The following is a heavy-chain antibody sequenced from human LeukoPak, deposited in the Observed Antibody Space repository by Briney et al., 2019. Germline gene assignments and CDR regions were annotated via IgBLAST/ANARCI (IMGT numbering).Heavy chain of an antibody. Sequence: PSETLSLTCAVSGGSISSGGYSWSWIRQPPGKGLEWIGYIYHSGSTYYNPSLKSRVTISVDRSKNQFSLKLSSVTAADTAVYYCARKYDILTGPGYFDYWGQGTLVTVSS. V-gene: IGHV4-30-2*01. CDR1: GGSISSGGYS. D-gene: IGHD3-9*01. CDR3: ARKYDILTGPGYFDY. J-gene: IGHJ4*02. CDR2: IYHSGST.